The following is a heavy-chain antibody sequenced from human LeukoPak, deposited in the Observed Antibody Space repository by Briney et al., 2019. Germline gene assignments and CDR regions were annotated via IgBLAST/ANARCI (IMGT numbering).Heavy chain of an antibody. V-gene: IGHV3-74*01. CDR1: GFSFRTHW. J-gene: IGHJ4*02. CDR3: AKDSRGYSYGYSHFDY. Sequence: GGSLRLSCAASGFSFRTHWMHWVRQASGTGLVWVSRINSDGNNTNYAESVKGRFTISRDKSKNILYLQMNSLTSEDAAMYYCAKDSRGYSYGYSHFDYWGQGTLVTVSS. D-gene: IGHD5-12*01. CDR2: INSDGNNT.